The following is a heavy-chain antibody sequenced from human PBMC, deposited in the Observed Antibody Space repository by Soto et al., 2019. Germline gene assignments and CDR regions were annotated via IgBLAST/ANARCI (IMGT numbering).Heavy chain of an antibody. CDR1: GGTFSSYA. V-gene: IGHV1-69*06. J-gene: IGHJ5*02. CDR2: IIPIFGTA. Sequence: QVQLVQSGAEVKKPGSSVKVSCKASGGTFSSYAISWVRQAPGQGLEWMGGIIPIFGTANYAQKFQGRVTITADKSTSTAYMGLSSLRSEDTAVYYCASRGGGQTPVVSWFDPWGQGTLVTVSS. D-gene: IGHD2-21*01. CDR3: ASRGGGQTPVVSWFDP.